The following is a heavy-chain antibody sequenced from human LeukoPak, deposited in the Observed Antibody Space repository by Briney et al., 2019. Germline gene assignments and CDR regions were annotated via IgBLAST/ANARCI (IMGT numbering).Heavy chain of an antibody. D-gene: IGHD5-12*01. J-gene: IGHJ4*02. CDR1: GFTFSSYA. V-gene: IGHV3-30*04. CDR2: ISYDGSNK. Sequence: PGGSLRISCAASGFTFSSYAMHWVRQAPGKGLEWVAVISYDGSNKYYADSVKGRFTISRDNSKNTLYLQMNSLRAEDTAVYYCASGGYSGYENRDWGQGTLVTVSS. CDR3: ASGGYSGYENRD.